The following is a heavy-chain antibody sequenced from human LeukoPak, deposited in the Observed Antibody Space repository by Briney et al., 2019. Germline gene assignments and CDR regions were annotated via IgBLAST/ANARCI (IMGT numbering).Heavy chain of an antibody. V-gene: IGHV1-18*01. D-gene: IGHD3-3*01. J-gene: IGHJ6*03. CDR2: ISAYNGNT. CDR3: ARDHGNDFWSGYYQGYYYYYMDV. CDR1: GYTFTSYG. Sequence: ASVKVSCKASGYTFTSYGISWVRQAPGQGLEWMGWISAYNGNTNYAQKLQGRVTMTTDTSTSTAYMELRSLRSDDTAVYYCARDHGNDFWSGYYQGYYYYYMDVWGKGTTVTVSS.